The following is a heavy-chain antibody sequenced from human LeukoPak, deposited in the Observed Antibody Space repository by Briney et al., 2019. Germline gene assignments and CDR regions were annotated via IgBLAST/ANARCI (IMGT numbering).Heavy chain of an antibody. J-gene: IGHJ5*02. CDR1: GYTLTELS. CDR2: FDPEDGET. D-gene: IGHD2-2*01. V-gene: IGHV1-24*01. Sequence: ASVKVSCKVSGYTLTELSMHWVRQAPGKGLEWMGGFDPEDGETIYAQKFQGRVTMTEDTSTDTAYMELSSLRSEDTAVYYCATDLRCSSTSCSWGWFDPWGQGTLVTVSS. CDR3: ATDLRCSSTSCSWGWFDP.